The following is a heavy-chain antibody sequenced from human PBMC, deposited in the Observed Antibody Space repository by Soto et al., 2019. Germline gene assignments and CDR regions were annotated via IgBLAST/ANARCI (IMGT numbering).Heavy chain of an antibody. Sequence: SVKVSCKASGGTFSSYAISWVRQAPGQGLEWMGGIIPIFGTANYAQKFQGRVTITADESTSTAYMELSSLRSEDTAVYYCARGMPGYCSSTSCPPYYYYGMDVWGQGTTVTVSS. D-gene: IGHD2-2*01. CDR3: ARGMPGYCSSTSCPPYYYYGMDV. J-gene: IGHJ6*02. CDR2: IIPIFGTA. V-gene: IGHV1-69*13. CDR1: GGTFSSYA.